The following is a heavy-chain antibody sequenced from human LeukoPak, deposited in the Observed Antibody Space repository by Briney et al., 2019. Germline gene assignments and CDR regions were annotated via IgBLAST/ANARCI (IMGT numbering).Heavy chain of an antibody. V-gene: IGHV3-9*01. J-gene: IGHJ4*02. D-gene: IGHD3-22*01. Sequence: HPGRSLRLSCAASGFTFDDFAMHWVRQAPGKGLEWVSGIDYNCDGIDYAASVKGRFTISRDNAKNSLYLQMNSLRVDDAAVYYCLRGDSRDFWGQGTLVTVSS. CDR3: LRGDSRDF. CDR2: IDYNCDGI. CDR1: GFTFDDFA.